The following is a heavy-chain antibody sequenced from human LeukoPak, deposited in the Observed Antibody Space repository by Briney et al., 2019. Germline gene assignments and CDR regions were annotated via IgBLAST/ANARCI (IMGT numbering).Heavy chain of an antibody. J-gene: IGHJ4*02. CDR1: GFTFSSYD. V-gene: IGHV3-23*01. CDR2: ISGSGGST. CDR3: ARYGPIASGRSLDY. Sequence: PGGSLRLSGTASGFTFSSYDMGWVRQAPGKGLEWVSAISGSGGSTSYADSVMGRFTISRDNSKSTLDLQMSSLRAEDTAVYYCARYGPIASGRSLDYWGQGTLVTVSS. D-gene: IGHD1-26*01.